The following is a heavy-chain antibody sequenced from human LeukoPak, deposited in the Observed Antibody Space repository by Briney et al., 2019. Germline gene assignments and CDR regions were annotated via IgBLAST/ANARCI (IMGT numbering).Heavy chain of an antibody. D-gene: IGHD3-3*01. CDR2: ISAYNGNT. CDR3: ARLRYDFWSGYPKTYYGMDV. Sequence: ASVKVSCKASGYTFTSYGISWVRQAPGQGLEWMGWISAYNGNTNYAQKLQGRVTMTTDTSTSTAYMELRSLRSGDTAVYYCARLRYDFWSGYPKTYYGMDVWGQGTTVTVSS. J-gene: IGHJ6*02. CDR1: GYTFTSYG. V-gene: IGHV1-18*01.